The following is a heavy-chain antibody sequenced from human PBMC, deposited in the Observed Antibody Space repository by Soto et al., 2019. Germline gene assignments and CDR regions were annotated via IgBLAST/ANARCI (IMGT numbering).Heavy chain of an antibody. D-gene: IGHD3-10*01. V-gene: IGHV3-7*04. CDR1: GFIFSHYW. CDR2: IKEDGSER. Sequence: EVQLVESGGGLVQPGGSLRLSCAASGFIFSHYWMSWVRQAPGKGLEWVANIKEDGSERYYVDSVKGRFTISRDNAKNPLYLQMNRLRAEDTAVYYCARATGADKEDYWGQGTLVTVSS. J-gene: IGHJ4*02. CDR3: ARATGADKEDY.